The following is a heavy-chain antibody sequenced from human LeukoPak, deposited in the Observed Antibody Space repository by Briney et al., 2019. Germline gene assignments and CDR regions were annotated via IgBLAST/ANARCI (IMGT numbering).Heavy chain of an antibody. J-gene: IGHJ5*02. Sequence: PSETLSLTCAVYGGSFSVYYWSWIRQPPGKGLEWIGEINHSGSTNYNPSLESRVTLSMDTSKNRFSLRLSSVTAADTAVYYCARTLSARDWFDPWGQGTLVTVTS. CDR1: GGSFSVYY. CDR2: INHSGST. CDR3: ARTLSARDWFDP. V-gene: IGHV4-34*01. D-gene: IGHD3-3*02.